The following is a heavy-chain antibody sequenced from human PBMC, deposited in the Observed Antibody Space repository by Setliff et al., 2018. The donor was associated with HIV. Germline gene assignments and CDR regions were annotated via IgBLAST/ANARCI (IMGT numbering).Heavy chain of an antibody. CDR2: ISGDTGDI. V-gene: IGHV1-18*01. CDR3: AVRNTRNYYYYGMDV. J-gene: IGHJ6*02. Sequence: ASVKVSCKASGYTISAHGVSWVRHVPGHGLEWMGWISGDTGDIKYSQRFEGRLTMTTETSTNTAYMELRSLRSEDTAVYYCAVRNTRNYYYYGMDVWGQGTTVTVSS. CDR1: GYTISAHG. D-gene: IGHD1-1*01.